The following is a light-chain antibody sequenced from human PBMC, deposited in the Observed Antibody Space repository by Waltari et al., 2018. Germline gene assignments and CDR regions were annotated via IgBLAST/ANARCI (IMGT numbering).Light chain of an antibody. V-gene: IGKV1-39*01. CDR1: QSINRY. J-gene: IGKJ2*01. Sequence: DIQMTQSPSSLSASVGDRVTITCRASQSINRYLNWYQQKPGKAPRLLIYAASSLQSGVPSRFSGSGSGTDFTLSISSLQPEDFATYYCQQHNNLPHTFGQGTKLEIK. CDR3: QQHNNLPHT. CDR2: AAS.